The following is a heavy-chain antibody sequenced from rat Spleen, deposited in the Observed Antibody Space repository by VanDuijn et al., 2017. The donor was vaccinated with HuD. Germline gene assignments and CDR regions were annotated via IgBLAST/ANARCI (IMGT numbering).Heavy chain of an antibody. CDR1: GFTFSHYY. J-gene: IGHJ2*01. CDR3: TRDYFDY. Sequence: EVQPVESGGGLVQPGRSMKHSCAASGFTFSHYYMDWVRPAPKKGREWVAPISYEGSSTYYGDSVKGRFTISRDNAKSTLYLQMDSLRSENTVTYYCTRDYFDYWGQGVMVTVSS. V-gene: IGHV5-22*01. CDR2: ISYEGSST.